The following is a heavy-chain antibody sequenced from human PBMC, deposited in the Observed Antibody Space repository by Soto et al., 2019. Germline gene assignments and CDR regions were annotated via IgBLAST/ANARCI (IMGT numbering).Heavy chain of an antibody. CDR3: ARTSAGGKYHYGMDV. CDR2: IYPGDSDT. J-gene: IGHJ6*02. CDR1: GYSFTSYW. D-gene: IGHD6-13*01. Sequence: PGESLKISCKGYGYSFTSYWIGWVRQMPGKVLEFMGIIYPGDSDTRYSPSFQGQVTISADKSISTAYLQWSSLKASDTAMYYCARTSAGGKYHYGMDVWGQGTTVTVSS. V-gene: IGHV5-51*01.